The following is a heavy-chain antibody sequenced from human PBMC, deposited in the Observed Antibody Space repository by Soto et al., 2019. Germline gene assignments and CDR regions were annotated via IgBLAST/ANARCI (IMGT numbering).Heavy chain of an antibody. CDR3: AKDNCISNSCYRLYNWFDP. J-gene: IGHJ5*02. CDR1: GFTFSSYG. V-gene: IGHV3-30*18. D-gene: IGHD2-2*01. Sequence: QVQLVESGGGVVQPGRSLRLSCAASGFTFSSYGMHWVRQAPGKGLEWVAVISYDGSNKYYADSVRGRFTISRDNSKNTQYLQMNSLRAEDTAVYYCAKDNCISNSCYRLYNWFDPWGQGTLVTVSS. CDR2: ISYDGSNK.